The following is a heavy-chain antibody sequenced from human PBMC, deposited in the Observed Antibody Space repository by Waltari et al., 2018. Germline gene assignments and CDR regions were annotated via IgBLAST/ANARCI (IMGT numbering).Heavy chain of an antibody. CDR3: ARDRGYFDY. D-gene: IGHD3-10*01. V-gene: IGHV3-7*01. CDR1: GLTFSKFW. Sequence: EVQLVESGGGLVQPGGSLRLSCAASGLTFSKFWMGWVRQAPGKGLEWVASIKEDGGEKYYVDSLKGRIIISRDNAKNSLYLQMNSLRVEDTAVYYCARDRGYFDYWGLGTLVTVSS. J-gene: IGHJ4*02. CDR2: IKEDGGEK.